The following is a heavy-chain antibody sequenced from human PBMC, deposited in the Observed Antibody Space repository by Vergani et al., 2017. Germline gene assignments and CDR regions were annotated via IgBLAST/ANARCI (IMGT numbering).Heavy chain of an antibody. CDR3: AKDWGIVLMVYAGSD. CDR1: GFTFSSYA. D-gene: IGHD2-8*01. J-gene: IGHJ4*02. Sequence: EVQLLESGGGLVQPGGSLRLSCAASGFTFSSYAMSWVRQAPGKGLEWVSAISGSGGSTYYADSVKGRFTISRDNSKNTLYLQMNSLRAEDTAVNYCAKDWGIVLMVYAGSDWGQGTLVTVSS. V-gene: IGHV3-23*01. CDR2: ISGSGGST.